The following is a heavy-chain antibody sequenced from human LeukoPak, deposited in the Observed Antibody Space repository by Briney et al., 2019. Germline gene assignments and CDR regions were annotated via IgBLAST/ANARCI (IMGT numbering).Heavy chain of an antibody. J-gene: IGHJ4*02. CDR3: ASLGGYSYGWRYYFDY. D-gene: IGHD5-18*01. Sequence: SSETLSLTCTVSGGSISSYYWSWIRQPPGKGLEWIGEINHSGSTNYNPSLKSRVTISVDTSKNQFSLKLSSVTAADTAVYYCASLGGYSYGWRYYFDYWGQGTLVTVSS. V-gene: IGHV4-34*01. CDR2: INHSGST. CDR1: GGSISSYY.